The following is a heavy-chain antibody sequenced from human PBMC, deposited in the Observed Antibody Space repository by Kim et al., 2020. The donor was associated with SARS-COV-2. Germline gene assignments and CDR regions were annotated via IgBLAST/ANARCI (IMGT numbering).Heavy chain of an antibody. D-gene: IGHD6-13*01. Sequence: YAQKLQGRVTMTTDTSTSTAYMELRSLRSDDTAVYYCALLGGYSSSYFDLWGRGTLVTVSS. J-gene: IGHJ2*01. CDR3: ALLGGYSSSYFDL. V-gene: IGHV1-18*01.